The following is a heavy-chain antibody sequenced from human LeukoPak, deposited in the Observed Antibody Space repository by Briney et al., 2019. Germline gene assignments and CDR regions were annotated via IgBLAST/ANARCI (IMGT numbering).Heavy chain of an antibody. J-gene: IGHJ4*02. D-gene: IGHD3-10*01. CDR2: ISGSGGST. CDR1: GFTLSSYA. V-gene: IGHV3-23*01. CDR3: AGQGMVRGVKGTFDY. Sequence: GGTLSLSCAASGFTLSSYAMSWVRQAPGEGLEWVSAISGSGGSTYYADSVNGRFTITRDNSKNTLYLQMNSPRAEDTAVYYCAGQGMVRGVKGTFDYWGQGTLVTVSS.